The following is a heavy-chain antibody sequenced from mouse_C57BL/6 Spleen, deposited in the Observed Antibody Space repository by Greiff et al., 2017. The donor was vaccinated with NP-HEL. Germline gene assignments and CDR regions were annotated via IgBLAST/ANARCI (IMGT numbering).Heavy chain of an antibody. D-gene: IGHD2-4*01. CDR1: GYTFTSYW. Sequence: VQLQQPGAELVRPGSSVKLSCKASGYTFTSYWMDWVKQRPGQGLEWIGNIYPSDSETHYNQKFKDKATLTVDKSSSTAYMQLSSLTSEDSAVYYCARGIYYDYDVAYWGQGTLVTVSA. CDR3: ARGIYYDYDVAY. CDR2: IYPSDSET. J-gene: IGHJ3*01. V-gene: IGHV1-61*01.